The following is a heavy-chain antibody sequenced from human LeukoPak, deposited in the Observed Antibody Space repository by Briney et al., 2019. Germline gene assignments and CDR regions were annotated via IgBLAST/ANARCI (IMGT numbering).Heavy chain of an antibody. V-gene: IGHV4-39*07. CDR1: GGSISSSSYY. D-gene: IGHD3-10*01. Sequence: PSETLSLTCTVSGGSISSSSYYWGWIRQPPGKGLEWIGSIYYSGSTYYNPSLKSRVTISVDTSKNQFSLKLTSVTAADTAVYYCARDHGEEGDYSFDYWGQGTLVTVSS. J-gene: IGHJ4*02. CDR2: IYYSGST. CDR3: ARDHGEEGDYSFDY.